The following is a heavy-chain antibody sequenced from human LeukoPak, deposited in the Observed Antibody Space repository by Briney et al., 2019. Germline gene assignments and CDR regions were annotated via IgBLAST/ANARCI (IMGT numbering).Heavy chain of an antibody. CDR2: IKQDGSEK. D-gene: IGHD6-19*01. CDR1: GFTFSSYW. J-gene: IGHJ4*02. V-gene: IGHV3-7*01. CDR3: VRDTYRTAVAGSSGLGY. Sequence: GGSLRLSCAASGFTFSSYWMGWVRQAPGKGLEWVANIKQDGSEKSYVDSVKGRFTISRDNVKNSVYLQMHSLRADGTAIYYCVRDTYRTAVAGSSGLGYWGQGTLVTVSS.